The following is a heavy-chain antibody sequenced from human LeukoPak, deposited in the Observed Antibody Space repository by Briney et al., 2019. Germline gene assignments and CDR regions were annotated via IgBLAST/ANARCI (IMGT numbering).Heavy chain of an antibody. D-gene: IGHD6-6*01. Sequence: GESLKISCKGSGYSFTSYWIGWVRQMPGKGLEWMGIIYPGDSDTRYSPSFQGQVTISADKSISTAYLQWSSLKASDTAMYCCARLAVSSSSKRPFDYWGQGTLVTVSS. CDR1: GYSFTSYW. V-gene: IGHV5-51*01. J-gene: IGHJ4*02. CDR2: IYPGDSDT. CDR3: ARLAVSSSSKRPFDY.